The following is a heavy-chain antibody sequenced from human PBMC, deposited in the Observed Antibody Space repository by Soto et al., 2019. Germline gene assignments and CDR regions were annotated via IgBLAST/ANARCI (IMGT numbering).Heavy chain of an antibody. V-gene: IGHV2-5*02. J-gene: IGHJ4*02. CDR2: TYWDDDD. CDR3: AHGSGWLFDY. CDR1: GFSLSSRAVG. D-gene: IGHD6-19*01. Sequence: QITLKESGPTLVKPTQTLTLTCTFSGFSLSSRAVGVGWIRQPPGKTLEWLAFTYWDDDDHYSPSLMSRLTITKDPSKNPVVLTMTNMDPVDTATYYCAHGSGWLFDYWGQGTLVTVSS.